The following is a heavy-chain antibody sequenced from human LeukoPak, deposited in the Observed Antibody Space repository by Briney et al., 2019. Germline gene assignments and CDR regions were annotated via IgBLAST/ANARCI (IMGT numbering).Heavy chain of an antibody. CDR3: AKGGKWDVTPFDY. D-gene: IGHD1-26*01. V-gene: IGHV3-30*18. CDR2: ISYDGSNK. CDR1: GFTFSSYG. Sequence: PGGSLRLSCAASGFTFSSYGMHWVRQAPGKGLEWVAVISYDGSNKYYADSVKGRFTISRDNSKNTLYLQMNNLRAEDTAVYYCAKGGKWDVTPFDYWGQGTLVTVSS. J-gene: IGHJ4*02.